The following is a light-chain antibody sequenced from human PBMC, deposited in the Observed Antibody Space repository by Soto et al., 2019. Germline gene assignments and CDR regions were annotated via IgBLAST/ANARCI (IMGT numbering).Light chain of an antibody. CDR1: TSNIGSNY. Sequence: VLTQRPSASGTPGQGVTISCSGSTSNIGSNYVYWYQQLPGTAPKLLIYRNNQRPSGVPDRFSGSKSGTSASLAISGLRSDDEADYFCATWDDSLNGFYVFGTGTKVTV. CDR3: ATWDDSLNGFYV. CDR2: RNN. V-gene: IGLV1-47*01. J-gene: IGLJ1*01.